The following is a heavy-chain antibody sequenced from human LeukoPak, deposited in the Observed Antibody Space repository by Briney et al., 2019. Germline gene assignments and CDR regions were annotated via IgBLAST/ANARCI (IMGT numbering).Heavy chain of an antibody. CDR1: GFTFSSYA. J-gene: IGHJ4*02. D-gene: IGHD6-13*01. CDR3: AKDSSSSWSIYFDY. Sequence: PGGSLRLSCPASGFTFSSYAMSWFRQAPGKGLEWVSAISGSGGSTYYADSVKGRFTISRDNSKNSLYLQMNSLGDEDTAVYYCAKDSSSSWSIYFDYWGQGTLVTVSS. V-gene: IGHV3-23*01. CDR2: ISGSGGST.